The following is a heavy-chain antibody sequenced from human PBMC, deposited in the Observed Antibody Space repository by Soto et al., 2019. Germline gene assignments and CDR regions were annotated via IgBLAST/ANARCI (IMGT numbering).Heavy chain of an antibody. CDR3: ARDIISDRVSGYSSSWPYYGMDV. CDR2: INPNSGGT. D-gene: IGHD6-13*01. Sequence: ASVKVSCKASGYTFTGYYMHWVRQAPGQGLEWMGWINPNSGGTNYAQKFQGWVTMTRDTSISTAYMELSRLRSDDTAVYYCARDIISDRVSGYSSSWPYYGMDVWGQGTTVTVS. V-gene: IGHV1-2*04. J-gene: IGHJ6*02. CDR1: GYTFTGYY.